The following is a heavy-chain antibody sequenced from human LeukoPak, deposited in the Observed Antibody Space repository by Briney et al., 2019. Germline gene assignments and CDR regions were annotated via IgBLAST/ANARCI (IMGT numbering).Heavy chain of an antibody. J-gene: IGHJ4*02. Sequence: SETLSLTCTVSGGSISTSSYYWGWIRQPPGKGLECIGNIYYSGSTYYNPSLKSRVTISVDTSKNQFSLKLSSVTAADTAVYYCARGRWQLAEEVYWGQGTLVTVSS. CDR1: GGSISTSSYY. D-gene: IGHD6-6*01. CDR2: IYYSGST. CDR3: ARGRWQLAEEVY. V-gene: IGHV4-39*07.